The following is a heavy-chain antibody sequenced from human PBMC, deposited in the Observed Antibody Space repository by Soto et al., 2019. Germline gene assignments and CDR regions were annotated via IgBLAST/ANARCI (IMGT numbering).Heavy chain of an antibody. CDR3: ARERGVGYYDSSGHPGMIDY. Sequence: QVQLVESGGGVVQPGRSLRLSCAASGFTFSSYAMHWVRQAPGKGLEWVAVISYDGCNKYYADSVKGRFTISRDNSKNTLYLQMNSLRAEDTAVYYCARERGVGYYDSSGHPGMIDYWGQGTLVTVSS. D-gene: IGHD3-22*01. J-gene: IGHJ4*02. CDR1: GFTFSSYA. V-gene: IGHV3-30-3*01. CDR2: ISYDGCNK.